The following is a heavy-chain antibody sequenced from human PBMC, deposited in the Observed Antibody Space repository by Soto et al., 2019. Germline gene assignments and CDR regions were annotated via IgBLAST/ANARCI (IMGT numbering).Heavy chain of an antibody. D-gene: IGHD6-13*01. CDR1: GFTISSIY. CDR3: ARAALSSNHFDY. V-gene: IGHV3-53*01. CDR2: IYSGSST. Sequence: SLRLSCAASGFTISSIYMSWVSQAPGKGLEWVSVIYSGSSTYYADSVKGRFTISRDNSKNTLYLQMNSLRAEDTAVYYCARAALSSNHFDYWGQGTLVTVSS. J-gene: IGHJ4*02.